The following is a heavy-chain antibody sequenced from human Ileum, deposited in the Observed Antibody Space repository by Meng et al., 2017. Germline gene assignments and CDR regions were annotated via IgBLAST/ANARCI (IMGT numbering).Heavy chain of an antibody. J-gene: IGHJ4*02. CDR3: ARHGGYYQDY. CDR1: GGSITTTSY. Sequence: QVALQEPGPGLVKPSGTLSLTCAVSGGSITTTSYWSWVRQSPEKGLEWIGQIDHSGSPYYNPSLKSRVTMSVDKSKSQVSLQLTSVTAADTAVYYCARHGGYYQDYWGQGTLVTVSS. V-gene: IGHV4-4*02. CDR2: IDHSGSP. D-gene: IGHD4-23*01.